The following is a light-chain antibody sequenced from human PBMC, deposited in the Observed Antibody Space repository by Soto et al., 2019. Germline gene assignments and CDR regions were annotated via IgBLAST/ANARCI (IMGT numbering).Light chain of an antibody. Sequence: DIQMTQSPSSLSASVGYRVTITCRASQAINNYLAWYQQKPGKVPTLLISAASTLQSGVPSRFSGSGSGTDFTLTISSLPPEDVATYYCQKFNAVPTFGGGTKVEI. CDR2: AAS. CDR3: QKFNAVPT. J-gene: IGKJ4*01. V-gene: IGKV1-27*01. CDR1: QAINNY.